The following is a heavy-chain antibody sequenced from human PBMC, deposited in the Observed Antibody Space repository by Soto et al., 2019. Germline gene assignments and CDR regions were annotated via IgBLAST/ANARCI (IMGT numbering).Heavy chain of an antibody. CDR3: AKEGALGGRGYYYYGMDV. D-gene: IGHD1-1*01. V-gene: IGHV3-23*01. J-gene: IGHJ6*02. CDR1: GFTFSSYA. CDR2: ISRSGGST. Sequence: EVQLLESGGGLVQPGGSLRLSCAASGFTFSSYAMSWVRQAPGKGLEWVSAISRSGGSTYYADSVKGRFTISRDNSKNTLYLQMNSLSAEDRAVYYCAKEGALGGRGYYYYGMDVWGQGTTVTVSS.